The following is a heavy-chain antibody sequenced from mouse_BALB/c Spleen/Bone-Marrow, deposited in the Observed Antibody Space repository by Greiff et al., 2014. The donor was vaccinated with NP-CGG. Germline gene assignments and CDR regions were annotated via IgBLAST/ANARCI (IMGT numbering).Heavy chain of an antibody. J-gene: IGHJ2*01. Sequence: VKLMESGAELVKPGTSVKMSCKASGYTFTSYWMHWVKQRPGQGLEWIGDIYPGSDSTNYNEKVKSKATLTVDTSSSTAYTQLSSQTSEDAAGYYCAREKDGGFDYWGRGTTLTVSS. CDR2: IYPGSDST. V-gene: IGHV1-55*01. CDR1: GYTFTSYW. CDR3: AREKDGGFDY.